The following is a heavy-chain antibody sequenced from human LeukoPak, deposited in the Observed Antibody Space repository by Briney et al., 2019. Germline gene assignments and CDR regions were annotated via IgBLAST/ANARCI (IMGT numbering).Heavy chain of an antibody. J-gene: IGHJ5*02. CDR1: GGSISSSSYY. CDR3: ARLRNTMVRGVLNWFDP. D-gene: IGHD3-10*01. V-gene: IGHV4-39*01. CDR2: IYYSGST. Sequence: SETLSPTCTVSGGSISSSSYYWGWIRQPPGKGLEWIGSIYYSGSTYYNPSLKSRVTISVDTSKNQFSLKLSSVTAADTAVYYCARLRNTMVRGVLNWFDPWGQGTLVTVSS.